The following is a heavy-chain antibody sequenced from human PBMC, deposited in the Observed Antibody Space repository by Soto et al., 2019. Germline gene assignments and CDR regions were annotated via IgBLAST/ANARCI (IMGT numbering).Heavy chain of an antibody. D-gene: IGHD1-26*01. CDR1: GFTSSNAW. Sequence: EVQLVESGGGLVKPGGSLRLSCAASGFTSSNAWMSWVRQAPGKGLEWVGRIKSKTDGGTTDYAAPVKGRFTISRDDSKNTLYLQMNSLKTEDTAVYYCTTWEQPPWIGWNYFDYWGQGTLVTVSS. CDR3: TTWEQPPWIGWNYFDY. CDR2: IKSKTDGGTT. V-gene: IGHV3-15*01. J-gene: IGHJ4*02.